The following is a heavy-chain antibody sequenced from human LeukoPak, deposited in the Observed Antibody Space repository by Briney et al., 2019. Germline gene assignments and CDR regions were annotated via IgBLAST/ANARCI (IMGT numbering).Heavy chain of an antibody. V-gene: IGHV3-74*01. D-gene: IGHD2-2*01. CDR1: GFTFSTYW. Sequence: GGSLRLSCAASGFTFSTYWMHWVRLAPGKGLEWVSRLSTDGTTTVYADSVKGRFTISRDNVKNIMYLQLSSLRDEDTAGYYCARQVIPDNSLDIWGPGTTVTVSS. CDR2: LSTDGTTT. J-gene: IGHJ3*02. CDR3: ARQVIPDNSLDI.